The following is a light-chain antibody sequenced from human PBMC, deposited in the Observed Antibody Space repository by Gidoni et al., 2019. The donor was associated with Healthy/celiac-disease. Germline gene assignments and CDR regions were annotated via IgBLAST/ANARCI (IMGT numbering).Light chain of an antibody. CDR1: SSNIGSNY. V-gene: IGLV1-47*01. J-gene: IGLJ1*01. CDR2: RNN. Sequence: QRVTISCSGSSSNIGSNYVYWYQQRPGTAPKLLIYRNNQRPSGVPDRFSGPKSGTSASLAISGLRSEDEADYYCAAWDDSLSGYVFGTGTKVTVL. CDR3: AAWDDSLSGYV.